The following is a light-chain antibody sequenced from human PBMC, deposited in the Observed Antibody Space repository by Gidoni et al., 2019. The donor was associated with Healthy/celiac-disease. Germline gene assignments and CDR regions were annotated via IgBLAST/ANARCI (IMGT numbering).Light chain of an antibody. V-gene: IGKV1-39*01. CDR3: QQSYSTPPWT. Sequence: DIQMTQSPSSLSASVGDRVTITCRARQSISSYLNWYQQKPGKAPKLLIYAASSLQSGVPSRFSGSGSGTDFTLTISSLQPEDFATYYCQQSYSTPPWTFGQGPKVEIK. CDR1: QSISSY. CDR2: AAS. J-gene: IGKJ1*01.